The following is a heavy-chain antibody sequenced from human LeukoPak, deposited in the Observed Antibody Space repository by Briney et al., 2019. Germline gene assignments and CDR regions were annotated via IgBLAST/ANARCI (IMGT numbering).Heavy chain of an antibody. Sequence: SETLSLTCTVSGGSISSYYWSWIRQPPGKGLEWIGYIYYSGSTNYNPSLKSRVTISVDTSKNQFSLKLSSVAAADTAVYYCARESDYGGNSVFDYWGQGTLVTVSS. D-gene: IGHD4-23*01. J-gene: IGHJ4*02. CDR1: GGSISSYY. V-gene: IGHV4-59*01. CDR3: ARESDYGGNSVFDY. CDR2: IYYSGST.